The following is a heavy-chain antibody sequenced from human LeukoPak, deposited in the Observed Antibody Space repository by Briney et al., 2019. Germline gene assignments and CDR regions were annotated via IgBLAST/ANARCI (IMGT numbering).Heavy chain of an antibody. D-gene: IGHD2-21*01. V-gene: IGHV4-30-4*01. CDR3: ARGLSFEAYDI. J-gene: IGHJ3*02. Sequence: SETLSLTCTVSGGSISSGDYYWSWIRQPPGKGLEWIGYIYYSGSTYYNSSLKSRVIISIDTSKNQFSLMLSSVTATDTAVYYCARGLSFEAYDIWGQGTMVTASS. CDR2: IYYSGST. CDR1: GGSISSGDYY.